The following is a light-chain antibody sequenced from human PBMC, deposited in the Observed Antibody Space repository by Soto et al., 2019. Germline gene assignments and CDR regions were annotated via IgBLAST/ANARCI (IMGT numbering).Light chain of an antibody. V-gene: IGKV2-30*01. Sequence: DVVVTQSPLSLPVTLGQPASISCRSSQSLVYSDGNTYLTWFQQRPGQSPRRLIYKVSYRDSGVPDRFSGSVSGTDFTLKISRVEAEDVGVYYCMQGTHWPPGTFGQGTRLEIK. J-gene: IGKJ5*01. CDR2: KVS. CDR3: MQGTHWPPGT. CDR1: QSLVYSDGNTY.